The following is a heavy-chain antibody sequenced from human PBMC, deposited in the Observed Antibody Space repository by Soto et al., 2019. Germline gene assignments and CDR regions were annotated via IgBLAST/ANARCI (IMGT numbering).Heavy chain of an antibody. CDR3: TRYYYASSGYYVY. J-gene: IGHJ4*02. CDR2: IRSETYGGTP. CDR1: GFNFGNYA. Sequence: PGGSLRLSCTGSGFNFGNYAMSWVRQAPGKGPEWVGFIRSETYGGTPDYAASLRGRFTISRDDSKSIAYVESNSLQPDDTAVYYCTRYYYASSGYYVYWGQGTLVTVSS. V-gene: IGHV3-49*04. D-gene: IGHD3-22*01.